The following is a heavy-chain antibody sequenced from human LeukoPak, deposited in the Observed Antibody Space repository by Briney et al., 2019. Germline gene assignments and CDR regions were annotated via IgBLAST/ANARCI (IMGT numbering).Heavy chain of an antibody. CDR2: IYSGGST. J-gene: IGHJ4*02. V-gene: IGHV3-66*01. Sequence: PGGSLRLSCAASGFTVSSNYMSWVRQAPGKGLEWVSVIYSGGSTYYADSVKGRFTISRDTSKNTLYLQMNSLRAEDTAVYYCARVRTMVRGVIIAAYYFDYWGQGTLVTVSS. CDR1: GFTVSSNY. D-gene: IGHD3-10*01. CDR3: ARVRTMVRGVIIAAYYFDY.